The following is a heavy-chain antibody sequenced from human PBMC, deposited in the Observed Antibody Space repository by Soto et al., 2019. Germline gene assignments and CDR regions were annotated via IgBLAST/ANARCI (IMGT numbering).Heavy chain of an antibody. Sequence: GGSLRLSCAASGFTFSSYWMSWVRQAPGKGLEWVANIKQDGSEKYYVDSVKGRFTISRDNAKNSLYLQMNSLRAEDTAVYYCARENENNWNYVRLLDYWGQGTLVTVSS. J-gene: IGHJ4*02. CDR1: GFTFSSYW. V-gene: IGHV3-7*01. CDR3: ARENENNWNYVRLLDY. D-gene: IGHD1-7*01. CDR2: IKQDGSEK.